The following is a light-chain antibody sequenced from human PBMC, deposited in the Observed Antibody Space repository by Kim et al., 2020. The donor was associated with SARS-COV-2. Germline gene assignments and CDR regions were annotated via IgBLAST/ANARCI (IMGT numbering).Light chain of an antibody. CDR3: QQYGSSSWT. Sequence: SPGDSATLSCRASQSVSSSYLAWYQQKPGQAPRLLIYGASSRATGIPDRFSGSGSGTAFTLTISRLEPEDFAVYYCQQYGSSSWTFGQGTKVDIK. J-gene: IGKJ1*01. CDR1: QSVSSSY. V-gene: IGKV3-20*01. CDR2: GAS.